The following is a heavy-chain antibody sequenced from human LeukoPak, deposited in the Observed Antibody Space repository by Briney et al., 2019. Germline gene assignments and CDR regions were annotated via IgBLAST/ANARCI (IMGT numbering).Heavy chain of an antibody. Sequence: GGSLRLSRAASGFTFSNAWMSSVRQAPGKGLEWVGRIKSKTDGGTTDYAAPVKGRFTISRDDSKNTLYLQMNSLKTEDTAVYYCYSSSWDYYFDYWGQGTLVTVSS. D-gene: IGHD6-13*01. V-gene: IGHV3-15*01. CDR1: GFTFSNAW. CDR2: IKSKTDGGTT. CDR3: YSSSWDYYFDY. J-gene: IGHJ4*02.